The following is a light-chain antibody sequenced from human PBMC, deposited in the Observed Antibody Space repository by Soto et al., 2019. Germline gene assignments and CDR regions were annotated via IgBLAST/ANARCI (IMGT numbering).Light chain of an antibody. CDR1: SSDVGSYKF. V-gene: IGLV2-23*01. J-gene: IGLJ1*01. CDR2: EGS. Sequence: QSARTQPASVSASPGQSITISCTGSSSDVGSYKFVSWYQQHPGKAPKVMIYEGSKRPSGVSYRFSGSKSGNTASLTISGLQAEDEADYYCCSYAGSDTYVFGSGTKVTVL. CDR3: CSYAGSDTYV.